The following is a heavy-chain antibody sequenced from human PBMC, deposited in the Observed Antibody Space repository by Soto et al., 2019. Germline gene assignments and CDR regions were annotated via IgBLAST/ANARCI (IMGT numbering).Heavy chain of an antibody. V-gene: IGHV4-31*03. CDR3: ARGGRDAVGYGMDV. D-gene: IGHD1-1*01. CDR1: GGSISSGGYY. J-gene: IGHJ6*02. Sequence: QVQLQESGPGLVKPSQTLSLTCTVSGGSISSGGYYWSWIRQHPGKGLEWIGYIYYSGSTYYNPSLKSRVTISVDSCKNQFSLKLSSVTAADTAVYYCARGGRDAVGYGMDVWGQGTTVTVSS. CDR2: IYYSGST.